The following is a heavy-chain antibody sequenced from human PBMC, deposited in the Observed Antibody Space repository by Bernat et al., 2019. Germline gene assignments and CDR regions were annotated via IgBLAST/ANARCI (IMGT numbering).Heavy chain of an antibody. CDR3: VRGGDYGDPTLSF. J-gene: IGHJ4*02. Sequence: QVQLVQSGAEVKKPGASVKISCKASGDMFTTHSIHWVRQAPGQGIEWMGIMNPTGGSASHRQKFQGRLTITRDTSTSTVYMELSSLRSEDTATYYCVRGGDYGDPTLSFWGQGTLVTVSS. CDR2: MNPTGGSA. D-gene: IGHD4-17*01. V-gene: IGHV1-46*01. CDR1: GDMFTTHS.